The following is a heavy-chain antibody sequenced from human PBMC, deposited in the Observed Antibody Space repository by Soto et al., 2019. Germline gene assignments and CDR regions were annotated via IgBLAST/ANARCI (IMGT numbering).Heavy chain of an antibody. V-gene: IGHV1-18*01. J-gene: IGHJ4*02. Sequence: QVQLVQSGTEVKKPGGSVKVSCKASGSTFGKYVISWVRQAPGQGLEWVGWISVYHGNTVHAQKFRGRVNMTTDTSTSTAYMELGSLKSDDTAIYYCAKDCSGASCGFDIWRQGTLVTVSS. CDR2: ISVYHGNT. D-gene: IGHD2-15*01. CDR3: AKDCSGASCGFDI. CDR1: GSTFGKYV.